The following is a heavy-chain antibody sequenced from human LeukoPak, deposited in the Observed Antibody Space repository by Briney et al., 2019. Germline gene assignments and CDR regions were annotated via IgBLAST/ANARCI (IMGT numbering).Heavy chain of an antibody. J-gene: IGHJ6*03. CDR3: TKDLFWNGSADSNFYMDI. D-gene: IGHD3-3*01. V-gene: IGHV3-23*01. CDR2: IDGVGDRA. CDR1: GITFDYHA. Sequence: GGSLRLSCVVSGITFDYHALSWVRQAPGKGLEWVSGIDGVGDRADYADSVRGRFIISRDISKNTLYLQMYSLRADDTAVYYCTKDLFWNGSADSNFYMDIWGKGTTVVVSS.